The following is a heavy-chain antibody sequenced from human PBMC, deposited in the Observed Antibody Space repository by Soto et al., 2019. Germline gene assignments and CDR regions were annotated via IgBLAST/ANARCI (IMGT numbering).Heavy chain of an antibody. J-gene: IGHJ6*04. D-gene: IGHD2-8*01. CDR1: GFTFSGSA. CDR2: IRSKANSYAT. CDR3: SSTNGGNFYVVFFSGMDV. Sequence: GGSLRLSCAASGFTFSGSAMHWVRQASGKGLEWVGRIRSKANSYATAYAASVKGRFTISRDDSKNTAYLQMNSLKTEDTAVYYCSSTNGGNFYVVFFSGMDVWGKGTTVTVSS. V-gene: IGHV3-73*01.